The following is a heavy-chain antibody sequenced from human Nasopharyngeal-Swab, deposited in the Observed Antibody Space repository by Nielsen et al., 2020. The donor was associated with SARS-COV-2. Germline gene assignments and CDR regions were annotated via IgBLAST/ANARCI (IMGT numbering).Heavy chain of an antibody. D-gene: IGHD1-14*01. Sequence: GESLTLSCAASGFTFSSHWMHWVRQPPGKGLVWVSRIYSDGGATNNADSVKGRFTISRDNAKNTLYLQMNSLRAEDTAVYYCTRGGRIEPPVPASWGQGTLVTVSS. CDR2: IYSDGGAT. J-gene: IGHJ5*02. CDR3: TRGGRIEPPVPAS. CDR1: GFTFSSHW. V-gene: IGHV3-74*01.